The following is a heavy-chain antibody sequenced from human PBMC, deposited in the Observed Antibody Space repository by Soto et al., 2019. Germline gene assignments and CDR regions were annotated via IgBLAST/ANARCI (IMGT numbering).Heavy chain of an antibody. V-gene: IGHV4-59*01. CDR3: ARHPQNGPPLWFGELLS. CDR2: IHYSGSI. CDR1: GASISSYY. Sequence: QVQLQESGPGLVKPSETLSLTCTVSGASISSYYWSWIRQPPGKGLDWIGYIHYSGSINYNPSLKCRVIISIDTSKNQFSLSLSSVTAADTAVYYCARHPQNGPPLWFGELLSWGQGTLVTVSS. J-gene: IGHJ4*02. D-gene: IGHD3-10*01.